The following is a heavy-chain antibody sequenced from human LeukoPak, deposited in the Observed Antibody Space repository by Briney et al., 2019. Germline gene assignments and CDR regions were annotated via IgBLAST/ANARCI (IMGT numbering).Heavy chain of an antibody. J-gene: IGHJ5*02. CDR3: ARVKYYYDSSGYSYNWFDP. V-gene: IGHV4-39*07. D-gene: IGHD3-22*01. CDR2: IYTSGST. CDR1: GGSISSSSYY. Sequence: SETLSLTCTVSGGSISSSSYYWGWIRQPPGKGLEWIGCIYTSGSTNYNPSLKSRVTLSVDTSKNQFSLKLSSVPAADTAVYYCARVKYYYDSSGYSYNWFDPWGQGTLVTVSS.